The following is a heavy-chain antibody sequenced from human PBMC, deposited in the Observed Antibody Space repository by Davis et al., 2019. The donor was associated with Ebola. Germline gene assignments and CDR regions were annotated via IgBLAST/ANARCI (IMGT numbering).Heavy chain of an antibody. CDR2: INTDGSRT. D-gene: IGHD4-17*01. CDR1: GFTFSSYW. V-gene: IGHV3-74*01. CDR3: ARVAYGDSRRWFDA. J-gene: IGHJ5*02. Sequence: GESLKISCAASGFTFSSYWMHWVRQAPGKGLVWVSRINTDGSRTTYADAVKGRFSISRDNAKNTVYLQMSSLRAEDTAVYYCARVAYGDSRRWFDAWGQGTLVTVSS.